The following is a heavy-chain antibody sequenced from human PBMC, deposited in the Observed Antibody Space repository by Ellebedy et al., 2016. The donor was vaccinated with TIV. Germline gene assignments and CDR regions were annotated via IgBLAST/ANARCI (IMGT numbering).Heavy chain of an antibody. Sequence: PGGSLRLSCAASGFTFNNYGMHRVRQAPGKGLEWVAIIWYDGSNEHYTDSVKGRFTISRDNSKNTLYLQMNSLRAEDTAVYYCGRDDRYGLDVWGQGTTVIVSS. CDR3: GRDDRYGLDV. CDR1: GFTFNNYG. CDR2: IWYDGSNE. V-gene: IGHV3-33*01. J-gene: IGHJ6*02.